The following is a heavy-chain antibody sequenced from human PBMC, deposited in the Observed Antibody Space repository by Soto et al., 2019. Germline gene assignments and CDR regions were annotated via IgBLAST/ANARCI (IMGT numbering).Heavy chain of an antibody. CDR1: GFTFSSYG. Sequence: GGSLRLSCAASGFTFSSYGMSWVRQAPRKGLEWVSTIRGSAGSANYADSVKGRFTISRDNSKNMLYLQMNSLRADDTAVYYCAKHLWFGESVFDPWGQGTLVTVSS. D-gene: IGHD3-10*01. CDR2: IRGSAGSA. V-gene: IGHV3-23*01. J-gene: IGHJ5*02. CDR3: AKHLWFGESVFDP.